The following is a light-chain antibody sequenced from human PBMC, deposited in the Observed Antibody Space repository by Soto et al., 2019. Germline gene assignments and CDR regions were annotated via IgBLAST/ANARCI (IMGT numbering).Light chain of an antibody. CDR3: QSYDSSLSGWV. CDR2: GNT. CDR1: SSNIGAGYP. Sequence: QSVLTQPPSVSGAPGQRVTVSCIGSSSNIGAGYPVQWYQQVPGTAPKLLIYGNTNRPSGVPDRFSGSKSGTSASLAITGLQAEDDADYYCQSYDSSLSGWVFGGGTQLTVL. V-gene: IGLV1-40*01. J-gene: IGLJ3*02.